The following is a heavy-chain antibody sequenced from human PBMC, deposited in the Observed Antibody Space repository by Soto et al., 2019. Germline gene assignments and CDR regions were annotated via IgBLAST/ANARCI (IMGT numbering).Heavy chain of an antibody. V-gene: IGHV1-18*01. Sequence: QVHLVQYGAEVEKTGASVKFSCKASGYSFTSYGIDWVRQAPGQGPEWMGWISPYNGRTNDAQKVKGRVVMTTEISTNTVYMDLRSLRSDDYAMYDCGRCRTDSYAMDVGGQGTTVTVSS. D-gene: IGHD2-8*02. CDR3: GRCRTDSYAMDV. CDR1: GYSFTSYG. CDR2: ISPYNGRT. J-gene: IGHJ6*01.